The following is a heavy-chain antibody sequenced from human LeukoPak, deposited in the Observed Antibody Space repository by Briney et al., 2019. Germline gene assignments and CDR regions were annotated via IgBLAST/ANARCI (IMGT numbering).Heavy chain of an antibody. CDR1: GGSISSYY. V-gene: IGHV4-59*12. J-gene: IGHJ4*02. CDR2: IYYSGST. Sequence: SETLSLTCTVSGGSISSYYWIWIRQPPGKGLEWIGYIYYSGSTNYNPSLKSRVTISVDTSKNQFSLKLSSVTAADTAVYYCARSDPVAAVDYWGQGTLVTVSS. D-gene: IGHD2-15*01. CDR3: ARSDPVAAVDY.